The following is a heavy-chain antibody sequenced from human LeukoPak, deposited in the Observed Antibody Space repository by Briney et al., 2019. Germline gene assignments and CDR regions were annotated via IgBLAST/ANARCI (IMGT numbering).Heavy chain of an antibody. Sequence: PGGSLRLSCAASGFTFSSYWMTWVRQAPGKGLEWVANIKPDGSEKYYVDSVKGRFTISRDNAKNSLYLQMNSLRAEDTAVYYCARAHSEYPPPAGYYFDYWGQGTLVTVSS. V-gene: IGHV3-7*01. CDR2: IKPDGSEK. J-gene: IGHJ4*02. D-gene: IGHD2/OR15-2a*01. CDR3: ARAHSEYPPPAGYYFDY. CDR1: GFTFSSYW.